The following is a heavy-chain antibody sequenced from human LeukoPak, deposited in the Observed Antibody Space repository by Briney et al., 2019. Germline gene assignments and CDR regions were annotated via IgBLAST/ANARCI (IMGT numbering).Heavy chain of an antibody. V-gene: IGHV1-2*02. D-gene: IGHD3-22*01. J-gene: IGHJ4*02. Sequence: ASVKVSCKASGYTFTGYYMHWVRQAPGQGLEWMGWINPNSGGTNYAQKFQGRVTMTRDTSISTAYMGLSRLRSDDTAVYYCARGAPLYYYDSNGYSLFDYWGQGTLVTVSS. CDR3: ARGAPLYYYDSNGYSLFDY. CDR1: GYTFTGYY. CDR2: INPNSGGT.